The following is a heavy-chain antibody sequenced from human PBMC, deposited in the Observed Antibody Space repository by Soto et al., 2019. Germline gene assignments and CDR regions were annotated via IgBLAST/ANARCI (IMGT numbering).Heavy chain of an antibody. CDR1: GYSFTSYW. CDR2: IYPGDSDT. CDR3: ARIRLAVAGRGYYYCGMDV. V-gene: IGHV5-51*01. J-gene: IGHJ6*02. D-gene: IGHD6-19*01. Sequence: GESLKISCKGSGYSFTSYWIGWVRQMPGKGLEWMGIIYPGDSDTRYSPSFQGQVTISADKSISTAYLQWSSLKASDTAMYYCARIRLAVAGRGYYYCGMDVWGQGTTVTVSS.